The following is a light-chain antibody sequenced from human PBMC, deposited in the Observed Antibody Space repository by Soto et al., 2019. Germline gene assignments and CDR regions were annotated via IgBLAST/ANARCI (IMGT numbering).Light chain of an antibody. CDR3: SSYTSSSTFVV. CDR1: SSDVGGYTY. Sequence: QSALTQPASVSGSPGQSITISCTGTSSDVGGYTYVSWYQQHPGKAPKLMIYDVSNRPSGVSNRFSGSKSGNTASLTISGLQDEDEADYYCSSYTSSSTFVVFGGGTKLTVL. V-gene: IGLV2-14*01. J-gene: IGLJ2*01. CDR2: DVS.